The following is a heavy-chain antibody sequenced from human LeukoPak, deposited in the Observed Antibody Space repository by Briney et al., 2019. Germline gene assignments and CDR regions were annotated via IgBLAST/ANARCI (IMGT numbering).Heavy chain of an antibody. V-gene: IGHV1-8*02. J-gene: IGHJ6*02. CDR1: GYTFSSYG. D-gene: IGHD3-3*01. Sequence: ASVKVSCKASGYTFSSYGINWVRQATGQGLEWMGWMNPGSGNTGYAQKFQGRVTMTRSASISTAYMELSGLTSEDTAVYFCVRCAVGCYYNFGIDVWGQGTTVTVS. CDR3: VRCAVGCYYNFGIDV. CDR2: MNPGSGNT.